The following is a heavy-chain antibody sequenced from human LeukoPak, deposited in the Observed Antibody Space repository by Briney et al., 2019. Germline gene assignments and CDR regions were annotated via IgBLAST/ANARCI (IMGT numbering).Heavy chain of an antibody. J-gene: IGHJ6*04. CDR2: LWSADKNR. CDR1: GFTGLCSFNSYL. D-gene: IGHD5-24*01. V-gene: IGHV3-33*03. CDR3: AKAKKMGLYYYFATDV. Sequence: GGALRLSCTASGFTGLCSFNSYLVPWVRQAPAKGRVWVAGLWSADKNRYHAASVTGRFAISRDNSKKAVFLQMNDLRPDDTGVYYCAKAKKMGLYYYFATDVWGKGTTVIVAS.